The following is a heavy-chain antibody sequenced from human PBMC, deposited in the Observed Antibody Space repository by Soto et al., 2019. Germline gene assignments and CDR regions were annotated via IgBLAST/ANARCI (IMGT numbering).Heavy chain of an antibody. CDR3: ARNHGTFDP. CDR2: ISNSGST. Sequence: QVQLQESGPGLVKPSETLSLTCTVSGASISTYYWSWIRQPPGKGLEWIGYISNSGSTNYNPSLRSRVTIPLDTSKNQFSLKLSSVTAADTAVYYCARNHGTFDPWGQGTLVTVSS. V-gene: IGHV4-59*01. CDR1: GASISTYY. J-gene: IGHJ5*02.